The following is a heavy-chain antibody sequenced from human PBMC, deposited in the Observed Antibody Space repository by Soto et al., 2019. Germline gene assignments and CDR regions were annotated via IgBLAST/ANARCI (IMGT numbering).Heavy chain of an antibody. Sequence: KVSCKASGGTFSSYAISWVRQAPGQGLEWMGGIIPIFGTANYAQKFQGRVTITADKSTSTAYMELSSLRSEDTAVYYCARRAAPGSFLAPAYYFAYWGQGTLGTVAS. D-gene: IGHD2-15*01. CDR3: ARRAAPGSFLAPAYYFAY. J-gene: IGHJ4*02. CDR1: GGTFSSYA. V-gene: IGHV1-69*06. CDR2: IIPIFGTA.